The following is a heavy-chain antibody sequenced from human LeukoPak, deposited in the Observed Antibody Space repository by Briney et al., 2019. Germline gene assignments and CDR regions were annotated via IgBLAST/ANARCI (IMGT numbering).Heavy chain of an antibody. CDR2: LKEDVSAR. CDR1: GFSISSHW. V-gene: IGHV3-7*01. J-gene: IGHJ4*02. Sequence: GGSLRLSCVASGFSISSHWMSWVRQAPGKGLEWVASLKEDVSARNLVDSVKGRFTISTDNAKNSLYLQMNSLRAEDTAVYYCASRSRYSSGWLDYWGQGTLVTVSS. CDR3: ASRSRYSSGWLDY. D-gene: IGHD6-19*01.